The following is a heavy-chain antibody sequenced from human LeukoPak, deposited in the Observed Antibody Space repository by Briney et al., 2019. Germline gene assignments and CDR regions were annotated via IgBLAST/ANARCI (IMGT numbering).Heavy chain of an antibody. J-gene: IGHJ4*02. CDR2: IYYSGST. CDR3: ARRGLIDY. D-gene: IGHD3/OR15-3a*01. V-gene: IGHV4-39*01. CDR1: GGSISGSFYY. Sequence: SETLSLTCTVSGGSISGSFYYWGWIRQPPGKGLEWIGSIYYSGSTYYNPSLKSRVTISVDTSKNQFSLNLSSVTAADTAVYYRARRGLIDYWGQGTLVTVSS.